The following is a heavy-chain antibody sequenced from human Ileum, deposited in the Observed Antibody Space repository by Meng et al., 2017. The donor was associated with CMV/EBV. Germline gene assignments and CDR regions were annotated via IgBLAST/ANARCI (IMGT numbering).Heavy chain of an antibody. D-gene: IGHD3-9*01. V-gene: IGHV3-30*02. CDR2: IFNDGSHE. CDR3: AKDWRDFLIGVGTFDS. Sequence: GESLKIYCQASGFTFSNYGMHWVRQAPGKGLQGVASIFNDGSHERYVDSVRGRFIISRDNSKNTLYLQMHSLRPDDTAVYYCAKDWRDFLIGVGTFDSWGQGTLVTVSS. J-gene: IGHJ5*01. CDR1: GFTFSNYG.